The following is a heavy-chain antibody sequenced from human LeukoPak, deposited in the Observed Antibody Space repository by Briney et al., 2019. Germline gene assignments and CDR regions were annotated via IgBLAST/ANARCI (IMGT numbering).Heavy chain of an antibody. Sequence: PSETLSLTCTVSGGSISSYYWSWIRQPPGKGLEWIGYIYYSGSTNYNPSLKSRVTISVDTSKNQFSLKLSSVTAADTAVYYCARRNTYYYDSSGYYSDAFDIWGQGTMVTVSS. V-gene: IGHV4-59*08. J-gene: IGHJ3*02. CDR3: ARRNTYYYDSSGYYSDAFDI. CDR1: GGSISSYY. D-gene: IGHD3-22*01. CDR2: IYYSGST.